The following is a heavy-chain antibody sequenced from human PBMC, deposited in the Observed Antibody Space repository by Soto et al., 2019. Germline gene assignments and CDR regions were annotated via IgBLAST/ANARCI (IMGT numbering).Heavy chain of an antibody. J-gene: IGHJ6*02. V-gene: IGHV4-59*01. CDR2: IYYSGST. Sequence: SETLSLTCTVSGGSISSYYWSWIRQPPGKGLEWIGYIYYSGSTNYNPSLKSRVTISVDTSKNQFSLKLSSVTAADTAVYYCARVKIFGVVTSMDVWGQGTTVGVSS. CDR1: GGSISSYY. D-gene: IGHD3-3*01. CDR3: ARVKIFGVVTSMDV.